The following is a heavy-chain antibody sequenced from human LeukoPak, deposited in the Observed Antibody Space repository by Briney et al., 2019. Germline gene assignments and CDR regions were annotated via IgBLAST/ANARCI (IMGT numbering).Heavy chain of an antibody. Sequence: ASVKVSCKASGYTFTSYGISWVRQAPGQGLEWMGWISAYNGNTNYAQKLQGRVTMTTDTSTSTAYMELRSLRSDDTAVYYCARVTDYYDSSGPRIFDYWGQGTLVTVSS. V-gene: IGHV1-18*01. CDR1: GYTFTSYG. J-gene: IGHJ4*02. CDR3: ARVTDYYDSSGPRIFDY. CDR2: ISAYNGNT. D-gene: IGHD3-22*01.